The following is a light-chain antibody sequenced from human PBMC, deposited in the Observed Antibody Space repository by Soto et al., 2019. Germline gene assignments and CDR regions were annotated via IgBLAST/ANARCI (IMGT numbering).Light chain of an antibody. J-gene: IGLJ1*01. CDR3: AAWDDSLNGYV. V-gene: IGLV1-44*01. CDR2: SNN. Sequence: QSVLTQPPSASGTPGQRVTISCSGSSSNIGRNTVNWYQQLPGTAPKLLIYSNNQRPSGVPDRFSGSKSGTSASLAISGLQSEDEADYYCAAWDDSLNGYVFATGNKVTVL. CDR1: SSNIGRNT.